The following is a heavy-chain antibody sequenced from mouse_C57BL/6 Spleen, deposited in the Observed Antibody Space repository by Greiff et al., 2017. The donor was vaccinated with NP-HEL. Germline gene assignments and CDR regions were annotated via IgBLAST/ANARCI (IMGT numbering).Heavy chain of an antibody. D-gene: IGHD2-1*01. CDR2: IYPGSGST. CDR3: ARYPFYS. CDR1: GYTFTSYW. V-gene: IGHV1-55*01. J-gene: IGHJ3*02. Sequence: QVQLQQPGAELVKPGASVKMSCKASGYTFTSYWITWVKQRPGQGLEWIGDIYPGSGSTNYNEKFKSKATLTVDTSSGTAYMQLSSLTSKESAVYYCARYPFYSWGQGTLVTVSA.